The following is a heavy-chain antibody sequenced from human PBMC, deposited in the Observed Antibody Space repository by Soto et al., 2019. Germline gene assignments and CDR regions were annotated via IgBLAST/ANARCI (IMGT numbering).Heavy chain of an antibody. D-gene: IGHD5-18*01. J-gene: IGHJ4*02. V-gene: IGHV4-4*08. Sequence: QVLLQESGPGLVKPAATLSLTCNVSGGSLTNFYWGWVRQPPGKGLEWIGYVHAIGTTNYYSSLRSRVSIHADTSRNQFSLKLSSVIAADTAVYYCARATAMYNSSSGGFDSWGQGTMVTVSS. CDR3: ARATAMYNSSSGGFDS. CDR2: VHAIGTT. CDR1: GGSLTNFY.